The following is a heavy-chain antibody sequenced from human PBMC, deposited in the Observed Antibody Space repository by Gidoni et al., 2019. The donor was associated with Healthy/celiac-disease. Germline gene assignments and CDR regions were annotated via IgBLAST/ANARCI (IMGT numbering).Heavy chain of an antibody. Sequence: QVQLVQSGAAVKKPGASVKVSCKASGYTFTGYYMHWVRQAPGQGLEWMGWINPNSGGTNYAQKFQGWVTTTRDTSISTAYMALSRLRSDDTAVYYCARGVGRQQLPAIDYWGQGTLVTVSS. CDR1: GYTFTGYY. D-gene: IGHD6-13*01. CDR2: INPNSGGT. J-gene: IGHJ4*02. V-gene: IGHV1-2*04. CDR3: ARGVGRQQLPAIDY.